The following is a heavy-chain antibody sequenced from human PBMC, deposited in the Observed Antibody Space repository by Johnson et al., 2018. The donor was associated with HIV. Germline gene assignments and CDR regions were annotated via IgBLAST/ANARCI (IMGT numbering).Heavy chain of an antibody. V-gene: IGHV3-30*03. D-gene: IGHD2-8*01. CDR3: ARGFCSNGVCSSLLGFDAFDI. CDR1: GFTFSSYG. J-gene: IGHJ3*02. CDR2: ISSDGNNK. Sequence: QVQLVESGGGVVQPGRSLRLSCAASGFTFSSYGMHWVRQAPGKGLEWVVVISSDGNNKYYADSVKGRFTISRDKSKNMVYLQMNSLRAEDTAVYFCARGFCSNGVCSSLLGFDAFDIWGQGTTVTVSS.